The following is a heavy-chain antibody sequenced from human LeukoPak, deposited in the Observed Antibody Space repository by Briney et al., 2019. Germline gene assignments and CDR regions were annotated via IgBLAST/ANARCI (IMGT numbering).Heavy chain of an antibody. J-gene: IGHJ4*02. V-gene: IGHV3-23*01. CDR2: ISGSGAST. CDR3: ARSARGTVTTDY. D-gene: IGHD4-17*01. Sequence: GGSLRLSCAASGFTFSDYAVSWVRQAPGKGLEWVSSISGSGASTYYADSVKGRSTISRDNSKNTLYLQMNSLRAEDTAVYYCARSARGTVTTDYWGQGTLVTVSS. CDR1: GFTFSDYA.